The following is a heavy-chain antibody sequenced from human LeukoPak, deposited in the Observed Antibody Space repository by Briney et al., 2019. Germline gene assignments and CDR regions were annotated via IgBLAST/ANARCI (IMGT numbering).Heavy chain of an antibody. J-gene: IGHJ4*02. CDR1: GFAFTTYG. CDR2: IQFDGSNP. Sequence: GGSLRLSCAASGFAFTTYGMHWARQAPGKGLEWVAYIQFDGSNPYYSDSVRGRFTTARDISTNTLSLQMNSLRGEDTAVYYCAKDLAPFEVAPYYLDHWGQGTLDTVSS. CDR3: AKDLAPFEVAPYYLDH. D-gene: IGHD3-3*01. V-gene: IGHV3-30*02.